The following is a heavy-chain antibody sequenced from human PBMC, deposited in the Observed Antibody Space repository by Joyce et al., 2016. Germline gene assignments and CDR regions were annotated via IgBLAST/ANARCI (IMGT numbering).Heavy chain of an antibody. CDR1: GDSFTPDW. V-gene: IGHV5-51*01. Sequence: EVQLLQSGAEVKKPGESLKISWKVSGDSFTPDWIGWVRHMPGKGLEWTGILYPDNSDTRYRPSLQGQVTISADKSFTTAYFQWISLKASDTAMYYCARHQFMVYFRDLPYDPFDIWGQGTMVTVSS. D-gene: IGHD2-8*01. J-gene: IGHJ3*02. CDR2: LYPDNSDT. CDR3: ARHQFMVYFRDLPYDPFDI.